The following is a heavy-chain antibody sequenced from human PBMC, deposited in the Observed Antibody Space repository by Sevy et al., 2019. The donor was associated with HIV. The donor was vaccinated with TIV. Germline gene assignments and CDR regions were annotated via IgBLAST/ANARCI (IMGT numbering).Heavy chain of an antibody. CDR2: INPSGGST. J-gene: IGHJ4*02. D-gene: IGHD2-21*02. CDR1: GYSFTSYE. Sequence: GASVNVSCKAPGYSFTSYEMEWVRQAPGQGLEWMGIINPSGGSTGYAQSFQGRVILTRDTSTDTVYMELNSLRSEDTAVYYCARLRSCGADCYYFDYWGQGTLVTVSS. CDR3: ARLRSCGADCYYFDY. V-gene: IGHV1-46*01.